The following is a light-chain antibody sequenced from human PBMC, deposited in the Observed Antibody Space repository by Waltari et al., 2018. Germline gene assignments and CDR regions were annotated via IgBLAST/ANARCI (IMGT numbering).Light chain of an antibody. Sequence: DIQMTQSPSSVSASVGDRVTLTCRASQGISSRLAWYQQKPGKAPKLLIYDASSLHSGVQSRFSGSGSGTEFTLTISSLQPEDFATYYCQQVDSFPRTFGQGTKVEVK. J-gene: IGKJ1*01. CDR3: QQVDSFPRT. V-gene: IGKV1-12*01. CDR2: DAS. CDR1: QGISSR.